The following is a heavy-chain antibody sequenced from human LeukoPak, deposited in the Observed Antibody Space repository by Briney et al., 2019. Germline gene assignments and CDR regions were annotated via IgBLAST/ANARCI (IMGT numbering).Heavy chain of an antibody. J-gene: IGHJ6*02. CDR2: IIPIFGMA. CDR3: AKDGYCSGGSCLRAKYYYYYGMDV. CDR1: GGTISSYA. Sequence: SVKVSCKASGGTISSYAISWVRQAHGQGLEWMGRIIPIFGMANYAQKFQGRVTITADKSTSTAYMELSSLRSEDTAVYYCAKDGYCSGGSCLRAKYYYYYGMDVWGQGTTVTVSS. V-gene: IGHV1-69*04. D-gene: IGHD2-15*01.